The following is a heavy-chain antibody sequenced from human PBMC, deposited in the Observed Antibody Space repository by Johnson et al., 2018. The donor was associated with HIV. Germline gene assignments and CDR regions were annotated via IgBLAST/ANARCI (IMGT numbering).Heavy chain of an antibody. D-gene: IGHD1-26*01. CDR3: AKGGEVWDGAFDF. CDR1: GFSFSDYF. J-gene: IGHJ3*01. V-gene: IGHV3-11*04. CDR2: ISSSGTTI. Sequence: QVQLVESGGGLVKPGGSLRLSCAASGFSFSDYFMSWIRQAPGKGLECISYISSSGTTIYYADSVKGRFTISRDNAKNSLYLQMNSLRAEDTAVYYCAKGGEVWDGAFDFWGQGTMAIVSS.